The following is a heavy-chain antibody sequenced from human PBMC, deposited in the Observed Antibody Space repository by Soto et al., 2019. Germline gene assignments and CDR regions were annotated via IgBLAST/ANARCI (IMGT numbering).Heavy chain of an antibody. Sequence: PGGSLRLSCAASGFTFGSYGMHWVRQAPGKGLEWVAVISYDGSNKYYADSVKGRFTISRDNSKNTLYLQMNSLRAEDTAVYYCAREVAKYSGYDFDYWGQGTRVTAPQ. CDR1: GFTFGSYG. V-gene: IGHV3-30*03. CDR3: AREVAKYSGYDFDY. CDR2: ISYDGSNK. J-gene: IGHJ4*02. D-gene: IGHD5-12*01.